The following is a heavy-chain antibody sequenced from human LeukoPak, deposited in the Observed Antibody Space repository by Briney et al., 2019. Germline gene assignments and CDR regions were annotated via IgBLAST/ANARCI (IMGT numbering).Heavy chain of an antibody. Sequence: ASVKVSCKASGYTFTSYGISWVRQASGQGLEWMGWINPNIGATKYARKFQGRVTMTRDTSISTAYMELSRLRSDDTAVYYCARGQLTDDLDYWGQGTLVTVSS. CDR3: ARGQLTDDLDY. D-gene: IGHD1-14*01. J-gene: IGHJ4*02. CDR1: GYTFTSYG. V-gene: IGHV1-2*02. CDR2: INPNIGAT.